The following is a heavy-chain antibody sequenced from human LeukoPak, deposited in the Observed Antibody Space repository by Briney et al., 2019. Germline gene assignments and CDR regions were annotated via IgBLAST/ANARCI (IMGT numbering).Heavy chain of an antibody. CDR3: ARGGLAAADTTNWFDP. V-gene: IGHV1-46*01. D-gene: IGHD6-13*01. CDR2: INPSGGST. J-gene: IGHJ5*02. CDR1: GYTFTSYY. Sequence: VASVKVSCKASGYTFTSYYMHWVRQAPGQGLEWMGIINPSGGSTSYAQKFQGRVTMTRDTSTSTVYMELSSLRSEDTAVYYCARGGLAAADTTNWFDPWGQGTLVTVSS.